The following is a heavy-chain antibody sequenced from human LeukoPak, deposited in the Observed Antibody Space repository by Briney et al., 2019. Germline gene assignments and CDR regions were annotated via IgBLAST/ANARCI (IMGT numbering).Heavy chain of an antibody. V-gene: IGHV3-66*01. CDR3: AREESGSYSS. J-gene: IGHJ5*02. Sequence: GGSLRLSCAASGFTFSSYGMHWVRQAPGKGLEWVSVIYSGGSTYYADSVKGRFTISRDNSKNTLYLQMNSLRAEDTAVYYCAREESGSYSSWGQGTLVTVSS. CDR1: GFTFSSYG. CDR2: IYSGGST. D-gene: IGHD1-26*01.